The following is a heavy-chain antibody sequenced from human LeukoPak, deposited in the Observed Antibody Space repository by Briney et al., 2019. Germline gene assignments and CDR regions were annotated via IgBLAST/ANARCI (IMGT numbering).Heavy chain of an antibody. V-gene: IGHV4-59*01. D-gene: IGHD6-13*01. CDR3: ARSIVSSSWTYYYYYYGMDV. Sequence: PSETLSLTCTVSGGSISSYYWSWIRQPPGKGLEWIGYIYYSGSTNYNPSLKSRVTISVDTSKNQFSLKLSSVTAADTAVYYCARSIVSSSWTYYYYYYGMDVWGQGTTVTVSS. CDR2: IYYSGST. CDR1: GGSISSYY. J-gene: IGHJ6*02.